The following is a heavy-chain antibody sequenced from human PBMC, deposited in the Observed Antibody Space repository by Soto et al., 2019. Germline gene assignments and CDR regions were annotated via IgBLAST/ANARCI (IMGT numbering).Heavy chain of an antibody. CDR2: IYHSGST. J-gene: IGHJ5*01. CDR1: GGSISSGGYS. Sequence: QLQLQESGSGLVKPSQTLSLTCAVSGGSISSGGYSWSWIRQPPGKGLEWIGYIYHSGSTYYNPSLNGPISVSVDRSKHHFSLTLSYVTAADTAVYYCARGTRTDNNWFDPWGQGTLVPVSS. D-gene: IGHD2-2*01. CDR3: ARGTRTDNNWFDP. V-gene: IGHV4-30-2*01.